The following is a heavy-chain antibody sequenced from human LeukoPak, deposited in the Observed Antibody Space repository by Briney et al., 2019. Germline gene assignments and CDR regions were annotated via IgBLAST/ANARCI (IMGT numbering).Heavy chain of an antibody. CDR3: AGTMVRGVIPYYFDY. CDR1: GGSISSYY. D-gene: IGHD3-10*01. V-gene: IGHV4-59*01. Sequence: SETLSLTCTVSGGSISSYYWSWIRQPPGKGLEWIGYIYYSGSTNYNPSLKSRVTISVDTSKNQFSLKLSSVTAADTAVYYCAGTMVRGVIPYYFDYWGQGTLVTVSS. J-gene: IGHJ4*02. CDR2: IYYSGST.